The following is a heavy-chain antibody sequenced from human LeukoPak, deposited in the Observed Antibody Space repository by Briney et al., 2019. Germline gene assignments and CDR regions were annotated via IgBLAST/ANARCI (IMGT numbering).Heavy chain of an antibody. D-gene: IGHD6-19*01. J-gene: IGHJ4*02. CDR1: GGSISSYY. CDR2: IYTSGST. CDR3: AREWGQVYSSGWAYFDY. V-gene: IGHV4-4*07. Sequence: SETLSLTCTVSGGSISSYYWSWIRQPAGKGLEWIGRIYTSGSTNYNPSLKSRVTMSVDTSKNQFSLKLSSVTAADTAVYYCAREWGQVYSSGWAYFDYWGQGTLVTVSS.